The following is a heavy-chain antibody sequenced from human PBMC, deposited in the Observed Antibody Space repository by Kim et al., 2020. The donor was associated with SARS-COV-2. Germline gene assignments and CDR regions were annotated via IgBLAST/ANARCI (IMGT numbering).Heavy chain of an antibody. CDR3: ERVIAVAGIPDY. CDR1: GDSINSGLYY. V-gene: IGHV4-39*07. CDR2: VYHRGTT. J-gene: IGHJ4*02. Sequence: SESLSLTCTVSGDSINSGLYYWVWIRQPQGKGLDWIGFVYHRGTTYYNPSHKSRVTSSIDTSKTQFSLNQSSVTAAATAVYYGERVIAVAGIPDYWGQGTLVTVSS. D-gene: IGHD6-19*01.